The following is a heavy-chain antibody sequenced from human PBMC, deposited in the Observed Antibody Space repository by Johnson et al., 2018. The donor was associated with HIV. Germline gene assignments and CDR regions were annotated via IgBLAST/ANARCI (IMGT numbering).Heavy chain of an antibody. J-gene: IGHJ3*02. CDR3: ARDRKYSSSWQWGPDAFDI. Sequence: QVQLVESGGGVVQPGRSLRLSCAASGFTFSSYGMHWVRQAPGKGLEWVAVIWYDGSNKFYADCVKGRFTISRDSSKNTLYRQMNSLRAEDTAVDCCARDRKYSSSWQWGPDAFDIWGQGTMVTVSS. D-gene: IGHD6-13*01. CDR1: GFTFSSYG. CDR2: IWYDGSNK. V-gene: IGHV3-33*01.